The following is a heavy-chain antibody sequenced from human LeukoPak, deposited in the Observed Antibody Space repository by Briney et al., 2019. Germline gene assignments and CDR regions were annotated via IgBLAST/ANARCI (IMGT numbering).Heavy chain of an antibody. J-gene: IGHJ4*02. Sequence: PGRSLRLSCAASGFTLSSSAMHWVRQAPGKGLEWVAVISYDGSIKYYAESVKGRFTISRDNSKNTLYLQMNSLRVEDTAIYYCAGDVTGGLRFPEGEYFDYWGQGTLVTVSS. CDR3: AGDVTGGLRFPEGEYFDY. CDR2: ISYDGSIK. D-gene: IGHD3-3*01. CDR1: GFTLSSSA. V-gene: IGHV3-30-3*01.